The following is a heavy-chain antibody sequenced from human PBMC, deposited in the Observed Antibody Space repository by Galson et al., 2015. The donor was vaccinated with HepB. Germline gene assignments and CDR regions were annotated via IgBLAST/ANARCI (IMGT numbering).Heavy chain of an antibody. V-gene: IGHV3-30*02. D-gene: IGHD5-24*01. J-gene: IGHJ3*02. Sequence: SLRLSCAASGFIFSNYGMHWVRQAPGKGLEWMTHIRSDGTTKGYVDSVKGRFTISRDNSKNTLYLQMNSLRAEDTAVYYCARVSRRDGYNSGFDAFDIWGQGTMVTVSS. CDR3: ARVSRRDGYNSGFDAFDI. CDR1: GFIFSNYG. CDR2: IRSDGTTK.